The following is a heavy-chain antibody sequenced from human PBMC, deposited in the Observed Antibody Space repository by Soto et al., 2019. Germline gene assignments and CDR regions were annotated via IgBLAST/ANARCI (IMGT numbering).Heavy chain of an antibody. CDR3: AREGPAPYYYYGMDV. J-gene: IGHJ6*02. V-gene: IGHV1-18*01. CDR2: ISAYNGNT. Sequence: QVQLVQSGGEVKKPGASVKVSCKTSGYSFTTYGISWVRQAPGQGLEWMGWISAYNGNTNYAQKLQDRVTMTTDTSTSTAYMELRSLRSDEKAVYYCAREGPAPYYYYGMDVWGQGSTVTVSS. CDR1: GYSFTTYG.